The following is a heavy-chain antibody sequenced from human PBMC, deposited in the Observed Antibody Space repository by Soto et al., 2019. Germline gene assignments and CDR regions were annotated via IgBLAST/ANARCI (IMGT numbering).Heavy chain of an antibody. V-gene: IGHV4-4*02. Sequence: QVQLQESGPGLVNPSGTLSLTCAVSGGSITSNWWSWVRQPPGKGLEWIGEIHHSGSFNYNPSLRSRVTISIATSKTQLSLKLTSVTAADTAVHYCVGHDWSRFDRWGQGTLVTVSS. CDR2: IHHSGSF. CDR3: VGHDWSRFDR. J-gene: IGHJ5*02. CDR1: GGSITSNW. D-gene: IGHD3-9*01.